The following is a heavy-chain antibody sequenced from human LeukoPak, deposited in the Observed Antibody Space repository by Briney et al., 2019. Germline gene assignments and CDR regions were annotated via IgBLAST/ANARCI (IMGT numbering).Heavy chain of an antibody. CDR2: IYHSGST. Sequence: SQTLSLTCTVSGGSISSGGYYWRWIRQPPGKGLEWIGYIYHSGSTYYNPSLKSRVTISVDRSKNQSSLKLSSVTAADTAVYYCARENGVDGSYYYDSSGYYYWGQGTLVTVSS. J-gene: IGHJ4*02. CDR1: GGSISSGGYY. D-gene: IGHD3-22*01. V-gene: IGHV4-30-2*01. CDR3: ARENGVDGSYYYDSSGYYY.